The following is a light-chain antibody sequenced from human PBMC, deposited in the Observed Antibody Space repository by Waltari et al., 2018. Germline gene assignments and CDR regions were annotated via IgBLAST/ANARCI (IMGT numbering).Light chain of an antibody. J-gene: IGKJ1*01. Sequence: DVVMTQSPLSLPVTLGQAAFISCRSSQSLLYRDGKTYLSWFQQRPGQSPRRLICKVSARDSGVPDRFGGSGSGTEFALHINRVEAEDVGVYYCMQGTHWPWTFGPGTKVEIK. CDR3: MQGTHWPWT. CDR2: KVS. CDR1: QSLLYRDGKTY. V-gene: IGKV2-30*01.